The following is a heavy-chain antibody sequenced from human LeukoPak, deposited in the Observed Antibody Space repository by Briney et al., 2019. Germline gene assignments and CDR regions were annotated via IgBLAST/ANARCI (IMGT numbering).Heavy chain of an antibody. D-gene: IGHD2-15*01. V-gene: IGHV1-2*02. CDR2: MNSNSGGA. CDR3: ARGHCSIGTCDVFYFDY. J-gene: IGHJ4*02. CDR1: GYTFTDYF. Sequence: ASVKVSCKASGYTFTDYFMHWVRQAPGQGLEWMGWMNSNSGGANYAQKFQGRDTITRDTTTSTAYMELSSLRSDDSAVYYCARGHCSIGTCDVFYFDYWGQGILVTVSS.